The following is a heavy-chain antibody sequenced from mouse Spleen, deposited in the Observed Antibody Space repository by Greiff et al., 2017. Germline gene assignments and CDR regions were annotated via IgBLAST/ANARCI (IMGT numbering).Heavy chain of an antibody. Sequence: EVKLVESGPELVKPGASVKISCKASGYSFTGYFMNWVMQSHGKSLEWIGRINPYNGDTFYNQKFKGKATLTVDKSSSTAHMELRSLASEDSAVYYCATHYYGSTPNFDYWGQGTTLTVSS. CDR1: GYSFTGYF. D-gene: IGHD1-1*01. V-gene: IGHV1-20*02. J-gene: IGHJ2*01. CDR2: INPYNGDT. CDR3: ATHYYGSTPNFDY.